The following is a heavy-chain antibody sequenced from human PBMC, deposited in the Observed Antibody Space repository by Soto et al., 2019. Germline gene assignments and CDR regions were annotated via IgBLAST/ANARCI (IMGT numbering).Heavy chain of an antibody. V-gene: IGHV4-59*12. CDR1: GGSISSYY. D-gene: IGHD3-3*01. J-gene: IGHJ6*03. CDR2: IYYSGST. Sequence: SETLSLTCTVSGGSISSYYWSWIRQPPGKGLEWIGYIYYSGSTNYNPSLKSRVTISVDTSKNQFSLKLSSVTAADTAVYYCARGKRITIFGSSLGYYYYMDVWGKGTTVTVSS. CDR3: ARGKRITIFGSSLGYYYYMDV.